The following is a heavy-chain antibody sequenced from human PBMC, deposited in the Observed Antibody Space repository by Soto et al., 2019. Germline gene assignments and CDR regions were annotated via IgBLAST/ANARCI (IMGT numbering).Heavy chain of an antibody. V-gene: IGHV4-34*01. CDR1: GGSFSGYY. D-gene: IGHD3-3*01. Sequence: SETLSLTCTVYGGSFSGYYWSWVRQPPGKGPEWSGEINHSGSTNYNPSLKSRVTISVDTSKNQFSLKLSSVTAADTAVYYCARGHTRYYDFWSGYHANWFDPWGQGTLVTVSS. CDR2: INHSGST. CDR3: ARGHTRYYDFWSGYHANWFDP. J-gene: IGHJ5*02.